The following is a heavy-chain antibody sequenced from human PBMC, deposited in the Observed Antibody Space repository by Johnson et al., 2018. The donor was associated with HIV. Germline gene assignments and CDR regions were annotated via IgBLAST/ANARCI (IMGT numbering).Heavy chain of an antibody. J-gene: IGHJ3*02. CDR3: AKEEEDAFDI. Sequence: QMLLVESGGGVVQPGGSLRLSCAASGFTFSSYGMHWVRQAPGKGLEWVAFIRYDGSNKYYADSVKGRFTISIDNSKNTLYLQMNSLRAEDTAVYYCAKEEEDAFDIWGQGTMVTVSS. CDR2: IRYDGSNK. V-gene: IGHV3-30*02. CDR1: GFTFSSYG.